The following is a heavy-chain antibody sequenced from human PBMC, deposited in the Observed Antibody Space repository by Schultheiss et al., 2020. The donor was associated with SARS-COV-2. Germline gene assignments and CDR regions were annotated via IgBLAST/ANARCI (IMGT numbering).Heavy chain of an antibody. CDR3: ARVTGWELLHWFDP. CDR2: INHSGST. CDR1: GGSISSGGYY. J-gene: IGHJ5*02. D-gene: IGHD1-26*01. Sequence: SQTLSLTCTVSGGSISSGGYYWSWIRQHPGKGLEWIGEINHSGSTYYNPSLKSRVTISVDTSKNQFSLKLSSVTAADTAVYYCARVTGWELLHWFDPWGQGTLVTVSS. V-gene: IGHV4-31*03.